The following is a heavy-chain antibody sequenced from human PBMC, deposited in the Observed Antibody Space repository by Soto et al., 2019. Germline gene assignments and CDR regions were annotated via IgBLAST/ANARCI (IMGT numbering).Heavy chain of an antibody. CDR2: IFSNDEN. J-gene: IGHJ4*02. CDR1: GFSLSTARMG. CDR3: ARHGRGVGARPLDY. V-gene: IGHV2-26*01. Sequence: QVTLKESGPVLVKPTETLTLTCTVSGFSLSTARMGVSWIRQPPGKALEWLAHIFSNDENSYSTSLKSRLTISKDTSKSQVVLTMNNMDPVDTATYYCARHGRGVGARPLDYWGQGTLVTVSA. D-gene: IGHD1-26*01.